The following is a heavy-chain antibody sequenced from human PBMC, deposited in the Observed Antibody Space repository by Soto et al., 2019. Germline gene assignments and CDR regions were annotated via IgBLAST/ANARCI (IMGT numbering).Heavy chain of an antibody. V-gene: IGHV4-59*01. D-gene: IGHD3-22*01. J-gene: IGHJ5*02. CDR2: FCYTGST. CDR1: GGSISGRC. Sequence: SETLSLTCTVSGGSISGRCWSWVRQSPGKGLEWIGYFCYTGSTNYNPSLKSRVTIPVDRSKTQCSLKLTSVTAADTAVYYCAKSHYDNSSYYIIDHWGQGTLVTVSS. CDR3: AKSHYDNSSYYIIDH.